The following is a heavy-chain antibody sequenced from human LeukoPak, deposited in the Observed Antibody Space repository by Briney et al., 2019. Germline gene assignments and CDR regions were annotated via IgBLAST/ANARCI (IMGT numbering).Heavy chain of an antibody. CDR2: INHSGST. J-gene: IGHJ5*02. D-gene: IGHD3-10*01. V-gene: IGHV4-34*01. CDR1: GGSFSGYY. CDR3: ARARRGNWFDP. Sequence: SETLSLTCAVYGGSFSGYYWSWIRQPPGKGLEWIGEINHSGSTNYNPSLKSRVTISVDTSKNQFSLKLSSVTAADTAVYYCARARRGNWFDPWGQGTLVTVSS.